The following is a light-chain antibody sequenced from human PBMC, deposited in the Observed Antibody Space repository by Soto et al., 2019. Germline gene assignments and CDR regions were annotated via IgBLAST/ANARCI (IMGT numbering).Light chain of an antibody. CDR3: QQSYSTPWT. CDR2: AAS. V-gene: IGKV1-39*01. CDR1: QSISSY. Sequence: DIQMTQSPSSLSASVGDRVTVPFRASQSISSYLNWYQQKPGKAPKLLIYAASSLQSGVPSRFSGSGSGTDFTLTISSLQPEDFATYYCQQSYSTPWTFGQGTKVDIK. J-gene: IGKJ1*01.